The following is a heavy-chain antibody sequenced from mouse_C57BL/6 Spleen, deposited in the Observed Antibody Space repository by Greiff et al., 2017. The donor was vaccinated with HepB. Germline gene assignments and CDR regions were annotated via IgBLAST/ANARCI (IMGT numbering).Heavy chain of an antibody. V-gene: IGHV1-81*01. Sequence: VQLQQSGAELARPGASVKLSCKASGYTFTSYGISWVKQRTGQGLEWIGEIYPRSGNTYYNEKFKGKATLTADKSSSTAYMELRSLTSEDSAVYFCASSEEFITTVAYFDYWGQGTTLTVSS. CDR2: IYPRSGNT. CDR1: GYTFTSYG. J-gene: IGHJ2*01. D-gene: IGHD1-1*01. CDR3: ASSEEFITTVAYFDY.